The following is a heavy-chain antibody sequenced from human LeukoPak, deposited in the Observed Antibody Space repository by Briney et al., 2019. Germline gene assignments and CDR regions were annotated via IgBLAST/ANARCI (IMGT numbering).Heavy chain of an antibody. D-gene: IGHD6-13*01. CDR2: ITWNSGNI. Sequence: GGSLRLSCAASGFTFDDYAMHWVRQAPGKGLEWVSGITWNSGNIGYADSVKGRFTISRDSAKNSLYLQMNSLRAEDMAIYYCAKARYSSSSLDFFDYWGQGTLVTVSS. CDR3: AKARYSSSSLDFFDY. J-gene: IGHJ4*02. V-gene: IGHV3-9*03. CDR1: GFTFDDYA.